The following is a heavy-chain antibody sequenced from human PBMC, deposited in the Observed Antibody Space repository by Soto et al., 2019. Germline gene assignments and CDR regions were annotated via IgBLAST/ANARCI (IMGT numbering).Heavy chain of an antibody. V-gene: IGHV4-31*02. D-gene: IGHD2-21*02. J-gene: IGHJ6*02. CDR1: GGSISSGGYY. CDR3: ARSQVTTGHYYYYYGMDV. Sequence: PSETLSLTCTVSGGSISSGGYYWSWIRQHPGKGLEWIGYIYYSGSTYYNPSLKSRVTISVDTSKNQFSLKLSSVTAADTAVYYCARSQVTTGHYYYYYGMDVWGQGTTVTVPS. CDR2: IYYSGST.